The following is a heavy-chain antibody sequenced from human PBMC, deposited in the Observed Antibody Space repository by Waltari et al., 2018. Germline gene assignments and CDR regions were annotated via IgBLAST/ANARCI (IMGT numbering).Heavy chain of an antibody. V-gene: IGHV3-74*01. CDR2: INGDGSST. J-gene: IGHJ3*02. Sequence: EVQLVDSGGGLVQPGGSLRRSCAASGFSIRSQWMHWVRQAPGQGLVWVSRINGDGSSTRYADSVTGRFTISRDNAKTTLYLHMNSLRPEDTAVYYCASEASNDGFDIWGQGTMVTVSS. CDR1: GFSIRSQW. CDR3: ASEASNDGFDI.